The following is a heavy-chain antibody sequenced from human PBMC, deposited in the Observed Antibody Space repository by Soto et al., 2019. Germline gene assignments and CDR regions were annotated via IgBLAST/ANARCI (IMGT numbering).Heavy chain of an antibody. Sequence: GSLRLSCAASGFTFSSYAMSWVRQAPGKGLEWVSAISGSGGSTYYADSVKGRFTISRDNSKNTLYLQMNSLRAEDTAVYYCAKGSGYCSSTSCFYYYYGMDVWGQGTTVTVSS. CDR3: AKGSGYCSSTSCFYYYYGMDV. CDR2: ISGSGGST. CDR1: GFTFSSYA. D-gene: IGHD2-2*01. V-gene: IGHV3-23*01. J-gene: IGHJ6*02.